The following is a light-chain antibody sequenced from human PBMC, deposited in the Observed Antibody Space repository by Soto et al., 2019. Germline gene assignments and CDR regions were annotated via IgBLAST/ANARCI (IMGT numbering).Light chain of an antibody. CDR2: EVS. J-gene: IGLJ1*01. Sequence: QSALAQPASVSWSPGQSITISCVGSSSDIGPFNYVSWYQHRPGRAPKLIIFEVSDRPSGVSTRFSGSKSGTRASLTISGLQAEDEADYFCASYSSADTLYVFGTGTKGTVL. V-gene: IGLV2-14*01. CDR3: ASYSSADTLYV. CDR1: SSDIGPFNY.